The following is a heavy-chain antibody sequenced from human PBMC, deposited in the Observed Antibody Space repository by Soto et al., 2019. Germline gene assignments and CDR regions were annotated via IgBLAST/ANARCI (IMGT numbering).Heavy chain of an antibody. CDR3: ARGRDGDY. CDR1: GYIFTSYG. V-gene: IGHV1-18*01. Sequence: QAHLVQSGPEVKKPGASVKVSCKGSGYIFTSYGIAWVRQAPGQGLEWMGWISAHNGNTEYAQKAQGRVTVTRDTSTTTAYLALRSLRSDATALYYCARGRDGDYWGQGALVTVSS. J-gene: IGHJ4*02. CDR2: ISAHNGNT.